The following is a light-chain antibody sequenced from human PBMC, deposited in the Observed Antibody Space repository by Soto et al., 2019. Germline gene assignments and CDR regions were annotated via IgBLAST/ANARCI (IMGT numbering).Light chain of an antibody. CDR3: QQYDNSPL. CDR1: QSVSRSY. V-gene: IGKV3-20*01. Sequence: EIVLTQSPGTLSLSPGERATLSCRASQSVSRSYLAWYRQKPGQAPRLLIYGASSRATGIPDRFSGSGSGTDFTLTISKLEPEDFAVYYCQQYDNSPLFGPGTKVDIK. CDR2: GAS. J-gene: IGKJ3*01.